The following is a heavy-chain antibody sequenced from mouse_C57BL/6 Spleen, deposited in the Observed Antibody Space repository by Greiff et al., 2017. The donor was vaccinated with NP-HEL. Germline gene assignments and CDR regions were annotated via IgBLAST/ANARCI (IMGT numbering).Heavy chain of an antibody. J-gene: IGHJ2*01. CDR2: ISYDGSN. CDR3: ARVIYDGYLDY. D-gene: IGHD2-3*01. Sequence: ESGPGLVKPSQSLSLTCSVTGYSITSGYYWNWIRQFPGNKLEWMGYISYDGSNNYNPSLKNRISITRDTSKNQFFLKLNSVTTEDTATYYCARVIYDGYLDYWGQGTTLTVSS. CDR1: GYSITSGYY. V-gene: IGHV3-6*01.